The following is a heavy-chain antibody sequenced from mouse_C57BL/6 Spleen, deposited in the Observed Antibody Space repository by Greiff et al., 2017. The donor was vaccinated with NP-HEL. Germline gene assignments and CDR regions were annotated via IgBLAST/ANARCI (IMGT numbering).Heavy chain of an antibody. J-gene: IGHJ1*03. CDR1: GYSITSGYY. Sequence: DVKLQESGPGLVKPSQSLSLTCSVTGYSITSGYYWNWIRQFPGNKLEWMGYISYDGSNNYNPSLKNRISITRDTSKNQFFLKLNSVTTEDTATYYCARDPAYYSPYWYFDVWGTGTTVTVSS. V-gene: IGHV3-6*01. D-gene: IGHD2-12*01. CDR2: ISYDGSN. CDR3: ARDPAYYSPYWYFDV.